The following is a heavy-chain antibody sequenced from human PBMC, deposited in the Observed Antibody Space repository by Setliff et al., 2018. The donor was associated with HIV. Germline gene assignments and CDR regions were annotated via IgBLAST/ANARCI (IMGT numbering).Heavy chain of an antibody. D-gene: IGHD6-19*01. Sequence: GASVKVSCKASGYTFTSYGVGWVRQAPGQGLEWMGWISAYNRNVNYSQKVQGRVTMTTDTSTSTAYMELKNLKSDDTAVYYCARVLDPGIAVATHAFDIWGQGTMVTVSS. CDR2: ISAYNRNV. J-gene: IGHJ3*02. V-gene: IGHV1-18*01. CDR1: GYTFTSYG. CDR3: ARVLDPGIAVATHAFDI.